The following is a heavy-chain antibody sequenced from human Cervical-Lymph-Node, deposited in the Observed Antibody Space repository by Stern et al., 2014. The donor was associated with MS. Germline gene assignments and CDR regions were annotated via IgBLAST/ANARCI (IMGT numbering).Heavy chain of an antibody. D-gene: IGHD4/OR15-4a*01. CDR2: ISFFYTARP. CDR1: GGSMSNYY. V-gene: IGHV4-59*08. J-gene: IGHJ4*02. CDR3: ARLRNPDYGDYYFDY. Sequence: QLQLQESGPGLVKPSETLSLTCTVSGGSMSNYYWSWIRRAPGKGLEWIGYISFFYTARPNSNPSLKSRVTISVDTSKNLFFPRLSSVTAADTAIYYCARLRNPDYGDYYFDYWGQGTLATVSS.